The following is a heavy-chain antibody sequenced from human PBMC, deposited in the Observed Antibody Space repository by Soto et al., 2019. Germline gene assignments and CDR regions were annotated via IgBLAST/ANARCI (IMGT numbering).Heavy chain of an antibody. Sequence: QVQVVESGGGVVQPGRSLRLSCATSGFAFSNFGMHWVRQVPGKGLEWVAVIWHNGKNKDYADYAKGRFTISRDNSKKILYLEMTSLRVEYTAIYYCARDPGQDEAMDYWGQGTLVTVSS. CDR3: ARDPGQDEAMDY. CDR1: GFAFSNFG. CDR2: IWHNGKNK. J-gene: IGHJ4*02. V-gene: IGHV3-33*04.